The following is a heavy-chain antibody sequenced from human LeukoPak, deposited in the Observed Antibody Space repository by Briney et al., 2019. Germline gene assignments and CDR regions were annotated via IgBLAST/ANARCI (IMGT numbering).Heavy chain of an antibody. V-gene: IGHV3-23*01. CDR3: ARNAQYYDFWSRNYYYYMDV. CDR1: GFTFSSYA. Sequence: GGSLRLSCAASGFTFSSYAMSWVRQAPGKGLEWVSAISGSGGSTYYADSVKGRFTISRDNAKSSLYLQMNSLRDEDTAVYYCARNAQYYDFWSRNYYYYMDVWGKGTTVTVSS. D-gene: IGHD3-3*01. CDR2: ISGSGGST. J-gene: IGHJ6*03.